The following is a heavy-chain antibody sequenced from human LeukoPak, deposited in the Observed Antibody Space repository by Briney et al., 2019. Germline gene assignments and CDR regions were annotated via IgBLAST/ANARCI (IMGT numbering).Heavy chain of an antibody. D-gene: IGHD2-21*02. CDR1: GGTFSSYT. J-gene: IGHJ5*02. Sequence: SVKVSCEASGGTFSSYTISWVRQAPGQGLEWMGRIIPILGIANYAQKFQGRVTITADKSTSTAYMELSSLRSEDTAVYYCARDEQYCGGDCYFWFDPWGQGTLVTVSS. CDR3: ARDEQYCGGDCYFWFDP. V-gene: IGHV1-69*04. CDR2: IIPILGIA.